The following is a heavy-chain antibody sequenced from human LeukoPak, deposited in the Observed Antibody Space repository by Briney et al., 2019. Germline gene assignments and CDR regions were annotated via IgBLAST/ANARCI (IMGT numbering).Heavy chain of an antibody. J-gene: IGHJ4*02. Sequence: PGGSLRLSCAASGFTFSSYAMGWVRQAPGKGLEWVSVIYSGGSTYYADSVKGRFTISRDNSKNTLYLQMNSLRAEDTAVYYCARGESIAAADWGQGTLVTVSS. CDR1: GFTFSSYA. V-gene: IGHV3-66*01. CDR3: ARGESIAAAD. CDR2: IYSGGST. D-gene: IGHD6-13*01.